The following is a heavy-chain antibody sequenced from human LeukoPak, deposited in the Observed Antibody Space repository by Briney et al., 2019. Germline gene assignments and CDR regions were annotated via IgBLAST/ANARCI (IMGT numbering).Heavy chain of an antibody. D-gene: IGHD2-15*01. CDR3: ARSFPYYYYYYGMDV. CDR2: IIPIFGTA. Sequence: ASVKVSCKASGGTFSIYAISWVRQAPGQGLEWMGGIIPIFGTANYAQKFQGRVTITADESTSTAYMELSSLRSEDTAVYYCARSFPYYYYYYGMDVWGQGTTVTVSS. J-gene: IGHJ6*02. CDR1: GGTFSIYA. V-gene: IGHV1-69*13.